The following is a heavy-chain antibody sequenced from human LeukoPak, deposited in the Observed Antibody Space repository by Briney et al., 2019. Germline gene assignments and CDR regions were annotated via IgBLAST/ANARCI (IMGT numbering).Heavy chain of an antibody. CDR1: GFTFSSYS. D-gene: IGHD2/OR15-2a*01. CDR3: AREERRYYFDY. V-gene: IGHV3-21*01. CDR2: ISSSSSYI. Sequence: PGGSLRPSCAASGFTFSSYSMNWVRQAPGKGLEWVSSISSSSSYIYYADSVKGRFTISRDSAKNSLYLQMNSLRAEDTAVYYCAREERRYYFDYWGQGTLVTVSS. J-gene: IGHJ4*02.